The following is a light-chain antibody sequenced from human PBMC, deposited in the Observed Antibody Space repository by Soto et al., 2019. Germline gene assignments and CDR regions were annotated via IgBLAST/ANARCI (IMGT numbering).Light chain of an antibody. CDR1: QSISSW. J-gene: IGKJ1*01. V-gene: IGKV1-5*01. CDR2: DAS. CDR3: QQYNSYSPRT. Sequence: DIQMTQSPSTLSASVGDRVTITCRASQSISSWLAWYQQKPGKAPKLLIYDASSLESGVPSRFSGSGSGTEFTLTISSLQPHDFATYYCQQYNSYSPRTFGQGTKVEIK.